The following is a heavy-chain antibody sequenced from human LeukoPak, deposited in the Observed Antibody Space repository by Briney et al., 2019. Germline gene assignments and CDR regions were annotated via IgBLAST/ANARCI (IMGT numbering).Heavy chain of an antibody. CDR2: ITGSGGST. J-gene: IGHJ4*02. CDR1: GFAFSSYP. V-gene: IGHV3-23*01. Sequence: PGGSLRLSCAASGFAFSSYPLHWVRQAPGKGLEWVSGITGSGGSTYYADSVKGRFTISRDNSKNTLYLQMNSLRAEDTAVYYCAKDGIFVRWLHPIDYWGQGTLVTVST. D-gene: IGHD5-12*01. CDR3: AKDGIFVRWLHPIDY.